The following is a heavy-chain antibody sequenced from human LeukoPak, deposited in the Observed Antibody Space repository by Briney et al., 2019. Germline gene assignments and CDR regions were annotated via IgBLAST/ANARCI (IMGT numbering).Heavy chain of an antibody. Sequence: ASVKVSCKASGYTFTSYDINWVRQATGQGLEWMGWMNPNSGNTGYAQKFQGRVTMTRNTSISTAYMELSSLRSEDTAVYYCALQQTPTAMVTRDYWGQGTLVTVSS. D-gene: IGHD5-18*01. V-gene: IGHV1-8*01. J-gene: IGHJ4*02. CDR2: MNPNSGNT. CDR3: ALQQTPTAMVTRDY. CDR1: GYTFTSYD.